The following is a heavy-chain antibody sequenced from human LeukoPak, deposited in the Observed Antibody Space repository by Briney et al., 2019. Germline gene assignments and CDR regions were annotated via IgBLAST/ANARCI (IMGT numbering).Heavy chain of an antibody. J-gene: IGHJ4*02. CDR1: GFTFSSHA. D-gene: IGHD1-26*01. CDR3: AKVRDVGATEYYFDY. V-gene: IGHV3-23*01. CDR2: ISGSGGST. Sequence: GGSLRLSCAASGFTFSSHAMTWVRQAPGKGLEWVSAISGSGGSTYYADSVKGRFTISRDNSKNTLYLQMNSLRAEDTAVYYCAKVRDVGATEYYFDYWGQGTLVTVSS.